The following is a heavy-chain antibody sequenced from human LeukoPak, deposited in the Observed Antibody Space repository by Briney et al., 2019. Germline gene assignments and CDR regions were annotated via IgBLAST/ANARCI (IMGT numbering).Heavy chain of an antibody. CDR2: IFYSGTT. J-gene: IGHJ4*02. CDR3: ARGGWNKFDY. CDR1: GGSISSYY. Sequence: PSETLSLTCTVSGGSISSYYWSWIRQPPGKGLEWIGFIFYSGTTNYNPSLKSRVTISVDTSKNQFSLKLSSVTAADTAVYYCARGGWNKFDYWGQGILVTVSS. V-gene: IGHV4-59*01. D-gene: IGHD3-22*01.